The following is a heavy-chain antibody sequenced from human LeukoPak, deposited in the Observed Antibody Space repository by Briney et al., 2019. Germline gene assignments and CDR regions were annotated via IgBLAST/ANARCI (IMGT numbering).Heavy chain of an antibody. Sequence: GESLKIFCKGSGFSFTSYWFGWVRQMPGKGLEWMGLIYPADSDTGYSPSFQGQVTISADRSISTAYLQWSSLKASDTAMYYCARFWTGYSDYWGQGTLVTVSS. V-gene: IGHV5-51*01. J-gene: IGHJ4*02. CDR1: GFSFTSYW. D-gene: IGHD3/OR15-3a*01. CDR2: IYPADSDT. CDR3: ARFWTGYSDY.